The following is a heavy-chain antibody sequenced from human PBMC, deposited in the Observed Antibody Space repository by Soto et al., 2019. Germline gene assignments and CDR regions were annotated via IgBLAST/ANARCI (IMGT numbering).Heavy chain of an antibody. D-gene: IGHD6-19*01. CDR2: INAGNGNT. CDR1: GYTFTGYA. Sequence: QVQLVQSGAEEKKPGASVKVSCKASGYTFTGYAMHWVRQAPGQRLEWMGWINAGNGNTKYSQKFQGRVTITRDTSASTAYMELSILRSEDTAVYYCARAVAVPADFAYWGQGTLVTVSS. J-gene: IGHJ4*02. CDR3: ARAVAVPADFAY. V-gene: IGHV1-3*05.